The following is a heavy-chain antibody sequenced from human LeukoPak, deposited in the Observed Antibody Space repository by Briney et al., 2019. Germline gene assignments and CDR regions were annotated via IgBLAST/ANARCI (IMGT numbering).Heavy chain of an antibody. CDR1: GASITNPTYH. Sequence: SETLSLTCTVSGASITNPTYHWGWIRQPLGKGLEWIGSMYYTGIIYHNPSLKSRVTISVDKSKNQFSLKLSSVTAADTAVYYCARKIYYYDSSGYRPWGQGTLVTVSS. V-gene: IGHV4-39*07. D-gene: IGHD3-22*01. CDR3: ARKIYYYDSSGYRP. J-gene: IGHJ4*02. CDR2: MYYTGII.